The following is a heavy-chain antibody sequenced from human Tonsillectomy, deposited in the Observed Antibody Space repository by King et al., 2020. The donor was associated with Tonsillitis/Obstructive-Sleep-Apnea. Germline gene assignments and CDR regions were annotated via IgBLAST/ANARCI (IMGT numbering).Heavy chain of an antibody. CDR2: ISAYNDNT. CDR3: ARGGCYYDSSVYYFDY. J-gene: IGHJ4*02. D-gene: IGHD3-22*01. CDR1: GYTFTSYD. V-gene: IGHV1-18*01. Sequence: QLVQSGAEVKKPGASVKVSCKASGYTFTSYDINWVRQAPGQGLEWMGWISAYNDNTNFAQKLQGRVTMTTDTSTSTAYMELRRLRSDDTAVFYCARGGCYYDSSVYYFDYWGQGTLVTVSS.